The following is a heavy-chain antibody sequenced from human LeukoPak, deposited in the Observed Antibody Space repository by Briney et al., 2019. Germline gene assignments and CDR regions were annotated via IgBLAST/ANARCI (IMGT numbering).Heavy chain of an antibody. V-gene: IGHV4-61*02. CDR1: GGSISSGSYY. D-gene: IGHD5-24*01. J-gene: IGHJ4*02. Sequence: SETLSLTCTVSGGSISSGSYYWSWIRQPAGKGLEWIGRIYTSGSTNYNPSLKSRVTISVDTSKNQFSLKLSSVTAADTAVYYCARADGYNYLDYWGQGSLVTVSS. CDR3: ARADGYNYLDY. CDR2: IYTSGST.